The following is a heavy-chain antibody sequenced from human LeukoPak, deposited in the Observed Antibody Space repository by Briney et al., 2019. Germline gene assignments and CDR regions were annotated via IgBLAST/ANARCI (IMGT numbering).Heavy chain of an antibody. CDR1: GFSFSTYW. CDR2: ISPDGSST. V-gene: IGHV3-74*01. CDR3: ARERGGGYDPIDS. D-gene: IGHD2-15*01. Sequence: GGSLRLSCAASGFSFSTYWMNWVRQVPGKGLVWVSRISPDGSSTAYADSVKGRFTISRDNAKNTLDVQMNSLRVEDTAVYYCARERGGGYDPIDSWGQGILVTVSS. J-gene: IGHJ4*02.